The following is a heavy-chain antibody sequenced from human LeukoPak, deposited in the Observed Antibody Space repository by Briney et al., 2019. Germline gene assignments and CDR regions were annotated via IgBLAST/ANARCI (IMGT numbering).Heavy chain of an antibody. V-gene: IGHV3-64*01. Sequence: GGSLRLSCAASGFTFNTYAMHWVRQAPGKGLEFVSSISSSGGNTYYANSVKGRFTISRDDSKNTLYLQMGSLRPEDMAVYYCARASGRGLYYFAYWGQGSLVTVSS. CDR3: ARASGRGLYYFAY. J-gene: IGHJ4*02. CDR1: GFTFNTYA. D-gene: IGHD2-15*01. CDR2: ISSSGGNT.